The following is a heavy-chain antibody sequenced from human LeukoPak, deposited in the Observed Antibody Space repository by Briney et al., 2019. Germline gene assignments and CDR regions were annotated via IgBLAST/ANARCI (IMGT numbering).Heavy chain of an antibody. CDR1: GGSISSSSYY. Sequence: SETLSLTCTVSGGSISSSSYYWGWIRQPPGKGLEWIGSIYYSGSTYYNPSLKSRVTISVDTSKNQFSLKLSSVTAADTAVYYCARGAPDYYDSSGYHRIDYWGQGTLVTVSS. J-gene: IGHJ4*02. V-gene: IGHV4-39*07. D-gene: IGHD3-22*01. CDR2: IYYSGST. CDR3: ARGAPDYYDSSGYHRIDY.